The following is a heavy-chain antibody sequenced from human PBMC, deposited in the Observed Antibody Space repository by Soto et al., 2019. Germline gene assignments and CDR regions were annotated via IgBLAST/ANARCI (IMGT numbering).Heavy chain of an antibody. D-gene: IGHD6-6*01. CDR1: GFSLSTSGVG. V-gene: IGHV2-5*01. Sequence: QGTLKESGPTLVKPTQTLTLTCSFSGFSLSTSGVGVGWIRHPPGKALEWLAHIYWSGDEHNRPTLKSRLSITKATSKNQVVLTIPYMAPVDTATYDCARGLAARQVFAFDIWGQGTMVTVSS. CDR2: IYWSGDE. CDR3: ARGLAARQVFAFDI. J-gene: IGHJ3*02.